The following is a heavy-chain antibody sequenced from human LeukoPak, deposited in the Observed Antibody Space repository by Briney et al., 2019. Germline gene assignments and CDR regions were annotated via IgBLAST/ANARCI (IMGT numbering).Heavy chain of an antibody. CDR3: ARDRVGQQLVGRKNNYYYMDV. CDR1: GASISGSGYY. CDR2: IYSSGST. J-gene: IGHJ6*03. Sequence: PSETLSLTCAVSGASISGSGYYWGWIRQPPGKGLEWIGNIYSSGSTYYNASLQSRVTISIDTSKNQFSLKLRSVTDADTAVYYCARDRVGQQLVGRKNNYYYMDVWGKGTTVTISS. D-gene: IGHD6-13*01. V-gene: IGHV4-39*07.